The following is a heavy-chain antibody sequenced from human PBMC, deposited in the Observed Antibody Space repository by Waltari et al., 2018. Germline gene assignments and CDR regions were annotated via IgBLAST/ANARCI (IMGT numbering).Heavy chain of an antibody. V-gene: IGHV3-7*01. CDR2: IKQDGTAE. J-gene: IGHJ4*02. D-gene: IGHD1-26*01. Sequence: EVQLVESGGGLVQPGGSLRLSCAACGFRFCSPGMSWVRQAPGKGLEWVANIKQDGTAEYYVDSVRGRFTISRDNAKNSLFLQMNSLRAEDTAVYYCARAGVGAISFSDYWGQGTLVSVSS. CDR3: ARAGVGAISFSDY. CDR1: GFRFCSPG.